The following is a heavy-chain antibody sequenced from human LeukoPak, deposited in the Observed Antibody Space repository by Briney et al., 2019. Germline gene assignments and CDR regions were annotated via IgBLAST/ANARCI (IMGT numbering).Heavy chain of an antibody. CDR1: GYTFTSYG. J-gene: IGHJ4*02. V-gene: IGHV1-18*01. CDR3: ARAKALDTVLAQPFDY. CDR2: ISAYNGNT. Sequence: ASVKVSCKASGYTFTSYGISWVRQAPGQGLEWMGWISAYNGNTNYAQKLQGRVTMTTDTSTSTAHMELRSLRSDDTAVYYCARAKALDTVLAQPFDYWGQGTLVTVSS. D-gene: IGHD5-18*01.